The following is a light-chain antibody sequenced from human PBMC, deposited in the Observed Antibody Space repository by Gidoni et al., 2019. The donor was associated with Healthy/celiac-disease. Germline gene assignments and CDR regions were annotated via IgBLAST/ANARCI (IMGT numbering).Light chain of an antibody. V-gene: IGKV3-11*01. CDR2: DAS. CDR1: QSVSSY. CDR3: QQRSNWPIT. Sequence: EIVLTQSPATLSLSPGERATLSCRASQSVSSYLAWYQQKPGKAPRLLIYDASNRATGIPARFSGSGSGTDFTLTISSLEPEDLAVYYCQQRSNWPITFGQGTRLEIK. J-gene: IGKJ5*01.